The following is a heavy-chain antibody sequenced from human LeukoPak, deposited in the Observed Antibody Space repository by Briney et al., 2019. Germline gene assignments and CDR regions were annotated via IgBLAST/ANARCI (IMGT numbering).Heavy chain of an antibody. CDR1: GDSISSGDYY. Sequence: PSETLSLTCTVSGDSISSGDYYWSWIRQPAGKGLEWIGYIYYSGSTNYNPSLKSRVTISVDMSKNQSSLKLSSVTAADTAVYYCARDLAGEGGAVYWGQGTLVTVSS. J-gene: IGHJ4*02. CDR3: ARDLAGEGGAVY. CDR2: IYYSGST. V-gene: IGHV4-61*10. D-gene: IGHD2-21*01.